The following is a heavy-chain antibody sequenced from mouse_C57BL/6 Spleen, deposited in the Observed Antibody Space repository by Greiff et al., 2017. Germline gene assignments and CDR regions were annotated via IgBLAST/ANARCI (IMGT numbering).Heavy chain of an antibody. J-gene: IGHJ3*01. D-gene: IGHD1-1*01. CDR1: GYTFTSYW. CDR3: SRSDYYGSSYSWFAY. V-gene: IGHV1-72*01. CDR2: IDPNSGGT. Sequence: QVQLQQPGAELVKPGASVKLSCKASGYTFTSYWMHWVKQRPGRGLEWIGRIDPNSGGTKYNEKFQSKATLTVDKPSSTAYMQLSSLTSEDSAVSYGSRSDYYGSSYSWFAYWGQGTLVTVSA.